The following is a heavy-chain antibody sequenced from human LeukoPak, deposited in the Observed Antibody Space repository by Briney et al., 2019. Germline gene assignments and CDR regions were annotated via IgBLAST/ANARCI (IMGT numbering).Heavy chain of an antibody. J-gene: IGHJ4*02. CDR3: AKDLGSTGYSYVHNQESGEY. CDR2: ITGSGGST. V-gene: IGHV3-23*01. D-gene: IGHD3-22*01. Sequence: QTGGSLRLSCAASGFTFSSYDMTWVRQAAGKGLEWVSGITGSGGSTYYADSVKGRFTISRDNSKNTLYLQMNSLRAEDTAVYYCAKDLGSTGYSYVHNQESGEYWGQGTLVTVSS. CDR1: GFTFSSYD.